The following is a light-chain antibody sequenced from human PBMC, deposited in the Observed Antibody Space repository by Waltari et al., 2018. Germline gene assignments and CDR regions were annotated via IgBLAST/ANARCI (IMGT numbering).Light chain of an antibody. V-gene: IGKV1-39*01. CDR3: QQSYSNMYT. Sequence: DIHMTQSPISLSASVGDRVTITCRTNQSISNYLNWYQQKRGSSPKLLIYGASTLQGGVPSRFTGSGSGKDFTLTISSLQTEDFATYFCQQSYSNMYTVGQGTK. CDR2: GAS. J-gene: IGKJ2*01. CDR1: QSISNY.